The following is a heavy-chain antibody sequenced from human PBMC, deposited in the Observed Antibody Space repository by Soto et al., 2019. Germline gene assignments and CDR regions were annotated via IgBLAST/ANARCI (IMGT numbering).Heavy chain of an antibody. D-gene: IGHD4-17*01. V-gene: IGHV4-59*01. Sequence: SETLSLTCTVSGGSISSYYWSWIRQPPGKGLEWIGYIYYSGSTNYNPSLKSRVTISVDTSKNQFSLKLSSVTAADTAVYYCARDPGDYGDYGWFDPWGQGTLVTVSS. CDR2: IYYSGST. CDR3: ARDPGDYGDYGWFDP. J-gene: IGHJ5*02. CDR1: GGSISSYY.